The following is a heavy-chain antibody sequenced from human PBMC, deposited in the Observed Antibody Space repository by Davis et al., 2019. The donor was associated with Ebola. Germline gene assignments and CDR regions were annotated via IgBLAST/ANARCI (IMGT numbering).Heavy chain of an antibody. V-gene: IGHV1-18*01. Sequence: ASVKVSCKASGYTFSIYGISWVRQAPGQGLQWMGWITPHNGNTNYAQKFQGRVTLTTDTSTSTAYMELRSLRSDDTAMYYCARDSFCTYGVCNDRDFDYWGHGTLVTVSS. CDR3: ARDSFCTYGVCNDRDFDY. D-gene: IGHD2-8*01. CDR2: ITPHNGNT. CDR1: GYTFSIYG. J-gene: IGHJ4*01.